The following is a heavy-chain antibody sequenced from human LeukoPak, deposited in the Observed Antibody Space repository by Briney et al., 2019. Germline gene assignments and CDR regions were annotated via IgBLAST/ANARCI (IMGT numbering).Heavy chain of an antibody. D-gene: IGHD4-11*01. CDR2: ISAYNGNT. CDR1: GYTFTSYG. V-gene: IGHV1-18*01. Sequence: ASVKVSCKASGYTFTSYGISWVRQAPAQGLEWMGWISAYNGNTNYAQKLQGRVTMTTDTSTSTAYMELRSLRSDDTAVYYCAATVNYYYYMDVWGKGTTVTVSS. J-gene: IGHJ6*03. CDR3: AATVNYYYYMDV.